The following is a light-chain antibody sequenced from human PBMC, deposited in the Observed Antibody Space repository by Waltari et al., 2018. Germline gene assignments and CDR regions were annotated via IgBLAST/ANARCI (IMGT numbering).Light chain of an antibody. CDR2: EAA. CDR1: QNVGNS. J-gene: IGKJ2*01. Sequence: ENVLTQSPATLSLSPGEAATLSCRASQNVGNSLAWYQHKPGQAARLLIYEAANRASGIPARFSGSGSGTDFTLTISSLEPDDFAVYYCQQRSNWHTFGQGTRLEIK. V-gene: IGKV3-11*01. CDR3: QQRSNWHT.